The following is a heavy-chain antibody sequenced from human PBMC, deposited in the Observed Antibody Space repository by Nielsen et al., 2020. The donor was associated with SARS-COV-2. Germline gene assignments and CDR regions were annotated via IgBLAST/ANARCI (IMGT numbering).Heavy chain of an antibody. J-gene: IGHJ5*02. Sequence: GESLKISCAASGFTFSDYYMSWIRQAPGKGLEWVSYISSSSSYTNYADSVKGRFTISRDNAKNSLYLQMNSLRAEDTAVYYCARVVAATRSWFDPWGQGTLVTVSS. V-gene: IGHV3-11*06. CDR1: GFTFSDYY. CDR3: ARVVAATRSWFDP. D-gene: IGHD2-15*01. CDR2: ISSSSSYT.